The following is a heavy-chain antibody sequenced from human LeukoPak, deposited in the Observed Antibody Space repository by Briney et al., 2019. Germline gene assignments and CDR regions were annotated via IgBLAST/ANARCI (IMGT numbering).Heavy chain of an antibody. V-gene: IGHV3-21*01. CDR1: GFTFSSYS. Sequence: GGSLRLSCAASGFTFSSYSMNWVRQAPGKGLEWVSSINILSNYIYYADSVKGRFTISRDNAKNSLYLQKNSLRAEHTAVYYCVRDSHSFSWYSEFDYWGQGTLVTVSS. CDR3: VRDSHSFSWYSEFDY. CDR2: INILSNYI. D-gene: IGHD6-13*01. J-gene: IGHJ4*02.